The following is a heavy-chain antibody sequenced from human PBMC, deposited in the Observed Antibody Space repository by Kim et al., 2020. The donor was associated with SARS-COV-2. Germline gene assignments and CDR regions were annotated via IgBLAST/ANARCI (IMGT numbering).Heavy chain of an antibody. CDR2: IYSGGST. J-gene: IGHJ6*02. CDR1: GFTVSSNY. V-gene: IGHV3-66*01. D-gene: IGHD6-13*01. Sequence: GGSLRLSCAASGFTVSSNYMSWVRQAPGKGLEWVSVIYSGGSTYYADSVKGRFTISRDNSKNTLYLQMNSLRAEDTAVYYCARDRRRSSPNYYGMDVWGQGTTVTVSS. CDR3: ARDRRRSSPNYYGMDV.